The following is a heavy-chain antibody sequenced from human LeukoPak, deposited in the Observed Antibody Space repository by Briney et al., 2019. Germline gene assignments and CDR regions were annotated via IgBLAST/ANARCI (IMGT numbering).Heavy chain of an antibody. J-gene: IGHJ3*02. CDR1: GFSFSSYD. Sequence: PGGSLRVSCAASGFSFSSYDFHWVRQATGKGLEWVSSISTTGDTFYSGSVKGRFIISRENAKNSLYLQMNSLRAGDTALYYCVAGGYQYTFDIWGQGTTVTVSS. V-gene: IGHV3-13*04. CDR2: ISTTGDT. CDR3: VAGGYQYTFDI. D-gene: IGHD5-12*01.